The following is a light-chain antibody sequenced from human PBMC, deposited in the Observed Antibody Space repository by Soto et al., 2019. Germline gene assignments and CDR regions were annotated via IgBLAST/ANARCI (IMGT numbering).Light chain of an antibody. Sequence: DIQMTQSPSSLSASVGDRVTITCQASQDITNDLTWYQQKPGKAPKVLIYEASNLKTGVPSRFSGSGSGTDFTFTISSLQPEDIATYFCQQYDNVPLTFGGGTKVEIK. CDR3: QQYDNVPLT. J-gene: IGKJ4*02. CDR2: EAS. CDR1: QDITND. V-gene: IGKV1-33*01.